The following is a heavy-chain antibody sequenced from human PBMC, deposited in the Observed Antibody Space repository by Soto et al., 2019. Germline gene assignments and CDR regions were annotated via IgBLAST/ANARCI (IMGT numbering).Heavy chain of an antibody. V-gene: IGHV5-51*01. J-gene: IGHJ6*02. CDR2: IYPGDSDT. CDR3: ARQGSNGAYVYFPMDV. Sequence: GESLKISCKGSGYRFNNYWIGWVRQVPGKGLDWIGMIYPGDSDTTYSPSFQGQVTMSADKSTSTAYLEWSSLKASDTATYYCARQGSNGAYVYFPMDVWCQGTTVTVSS. CDR1: GYRFNNYW. D-gene: IGHD3-16*01.